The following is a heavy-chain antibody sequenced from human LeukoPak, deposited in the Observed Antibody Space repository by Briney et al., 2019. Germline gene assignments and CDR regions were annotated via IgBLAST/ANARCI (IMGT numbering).Heavy chain of an antibody. V-gene: IGHV4-61*01. CDR2: IHYSGST. CDR1: GGSVSGGNYY. CDR3: TRTGSTGGY. Sequence: SETLSLTCTVSGGSVSGGNYYCSWIRQSPGKGLEWIGYIHYSGSTVYNPSLKSRVTMSIDTSKNQFSLNLSSATAADTAVEYCTRTGSTGGYWGQGTLVTVSS. J-gene: IGHJ4*03. D-gene: IGHD1-7*01.